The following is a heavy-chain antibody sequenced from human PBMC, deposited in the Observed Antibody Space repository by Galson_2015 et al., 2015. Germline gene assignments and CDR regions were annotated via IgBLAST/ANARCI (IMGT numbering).Heavy chain of an antibody. CDR3: ARGPTRDYGDYDWFDP. Sequence: LSLTCNVSGGSMTSYYWSWIRQPPGKGLEWIGYVYYSGSTNYNPALKRRVTISVDTSKNQISLRLTSVTAADTAVYYCARGPTRDYGDYDWFDPWGQGTLVIVSS. CDR2: VYYSGST. CDR1: GGSMTSYY. J-gene: IGHJ5*02. D-gene: IGHD4-17*01. V-gene: IGHV4-59*13.